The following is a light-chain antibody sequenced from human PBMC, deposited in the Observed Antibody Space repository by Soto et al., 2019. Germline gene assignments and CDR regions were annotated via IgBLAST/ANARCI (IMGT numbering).Light chain of an antibody. CDR1: SGSVSTTYY. V-gene: IGLV8-61*01. J-gene: IGLJ3*02. CDR3: VLYMGSGIWV. Sequence: QTVVIQEPSFSVSPGGTVTLTCGLTSGSVSTTYYPSWYQQTPGQPPRTLIYSTNTRSSGVPDRFSGSILGNKAALTITGAQADDESDYYCVLYMGSGIWVFGGGTQLTVL. CDR2: STN.